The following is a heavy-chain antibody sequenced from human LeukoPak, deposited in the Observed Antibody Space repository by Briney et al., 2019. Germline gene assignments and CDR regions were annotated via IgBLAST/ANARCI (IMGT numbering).Heavy chain of an antibody. CDR2: IYYSGGT. D-gene: IGHD1-1*01. Sequence: SETLSLTCTVSGGSMSPFYWSWIRQSPGKGLEWIGSIYYSGGTNYNPSLKSRVTISVDTSKNQFSLELSSVSAVDTAVYYCAVNSTKHTFDIWGQGTMVTVSS. CDR1: GGSMSPFY. V-gene: IGHV4-59*08. CDR3: AVNSTKHTFDI. J-gene: IGHJ3*02.